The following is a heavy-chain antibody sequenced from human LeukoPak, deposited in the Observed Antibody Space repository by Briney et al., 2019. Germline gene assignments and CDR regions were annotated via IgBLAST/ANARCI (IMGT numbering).Heavy chain of an antibody. CDR3: ATSWILMVTGAFDI. Sequence: GGSLRLSCAASGFSVSSKYMIWVRQAPGMGPEWVSVLYSGGSTYYADSVKGRFTISRDNSKNTLYLQMNSLRAEDTAVYYCATSWILMVTGAFDIWGQGTMVTVSS. D-gene: IGHD5-18*01. CDR2: LYSGGST. V-gene: IGHV3-53*01. J-gene: IGHJ3*02. CDR1: GFSVSSKY.